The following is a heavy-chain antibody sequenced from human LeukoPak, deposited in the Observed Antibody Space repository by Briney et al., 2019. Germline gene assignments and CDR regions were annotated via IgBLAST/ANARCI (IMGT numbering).Heavy chain of an antibody. V-gene: IGHV3-23*01. Sequence: GGSLRLSCAASGFTFSSYAMSWVRQAPGKGLEWVSAISGSGGSTYYADSVKGRFTISIDNSKNTLYLQMNSLRAEDTAVYYCAKDNKAAAGKGGFDYWGQGTLVTVSS. CDR1: GFTFSSYA. CDR3: AKDNKAAAGKGGFDY. D-gene: IGHD6-13*01. J-gene: IGHJ4*02. CDR2: ISGSGGST.